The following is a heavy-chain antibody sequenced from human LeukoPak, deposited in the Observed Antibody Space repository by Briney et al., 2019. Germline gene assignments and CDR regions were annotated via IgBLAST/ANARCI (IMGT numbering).Heavy chain of an antibody. Sequence: PGGSLRLSCAASGFTFSSYGMNWVRQAPREVLEWVSFTDTSGRYVYYGDSVKGRFTISRDNAKNLLFLQMNGLRAEDTAEYYCAKGYYYDSSGGYRFDYWGQGTLVTVSS. CDR2: TDTSGRYV. CDR1: GFTFSSYG. V-gene: IGHV3-21*04. D-gene: IGHD3-22*01. J-gene: IGHJ4*02. CDR3: AKGYYYDSSGGYRFDY.